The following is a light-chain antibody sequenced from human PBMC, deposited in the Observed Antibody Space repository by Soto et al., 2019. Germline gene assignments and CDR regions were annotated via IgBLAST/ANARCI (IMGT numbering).Light chain of an antibody. Sequence: EIVMTQSPAMLSVSPGERATLSCRASQNVNNRLAWYQQKAGQPPRLLIYGASTRATGIPARFSGSGSGTEFTLTISSLQSEDFAVYFCQYFNSWPLLFGKLTKVDVK. CDR2: GAS. CDR1: QNVNNR. J-gene: IGKJ1*01. CDR3: QYFNSWPLL. V-gene: IGKV3-15*01.